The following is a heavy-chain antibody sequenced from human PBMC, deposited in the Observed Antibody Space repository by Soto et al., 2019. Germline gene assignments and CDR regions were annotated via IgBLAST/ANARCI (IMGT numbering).Heavy chain of an antibody. V-gene: IGHV5-51*01. J-gene: IGHJ4*02. CDR2: IYLGDFDT. CDR1: GYTFTTYW. CDR3: VRRPGCSTTTCYRELDY. D-gene: IGHD2-2*01. Sequence: PGESLKIACKGSGYTFTTYWIGWVRQLPGKGLEWLGVIYLGDFDTISSPSSQGQFTLSADKSISTAYLKWRSLQASDTAMYYCVRRPGCSTTTCYRELDYWGQGTLVTVSS.